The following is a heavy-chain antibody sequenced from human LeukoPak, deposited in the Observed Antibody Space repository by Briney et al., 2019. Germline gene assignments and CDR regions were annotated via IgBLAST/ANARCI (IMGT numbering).Heavy chain of an antibody. V-gene: IGHV1-69*04. J-gene: IGHJ4*02. CDR3: ARDQPRARYSDY. Sequence: SVRVSCKASGGTFSNYSISWVRQAPGQGHEWMGRIIPILNIPNKAQKLQGGVTITADKSTSTAHMELRSLRSADTAVYYCARDQPRARYSDYWGQGTLVTVSS. D-gene: IGHD1-14*01. CDR1: GGTFSNYS. CDR2: IIPILNIP.